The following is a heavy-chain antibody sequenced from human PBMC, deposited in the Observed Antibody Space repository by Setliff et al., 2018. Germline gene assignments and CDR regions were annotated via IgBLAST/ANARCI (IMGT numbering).Heavy chain of an antibody. CDR3: ARDLDYQYYYDSSGRDAFDI. V-gene: IGHV1-18*01. CDR1: GYTFAKYG. D-gene: IGHD3-22*01. J-gene: IGHJ3*02. Sequence: RASVKVSCKAFGYTFAKYGTSWVRQAPGQGLEWMGWISGYNCYTVYAQKLQGRVTLTTDTSTGTAYMELRSLRSDDTAVYYCARDLDYQYYYDSSGRDAFDIWGQGTMVTVSS. CDR2: ISGYNCYT.